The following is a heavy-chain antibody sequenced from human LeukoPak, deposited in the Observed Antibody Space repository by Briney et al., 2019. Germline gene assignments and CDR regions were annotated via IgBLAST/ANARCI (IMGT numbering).Heavy chain of an antibody. J-gene: IGHJ4*02. CDR1: GYTFTSYG. CDR3: AREGYYYGSGSFDY. D-gene: IGHD3-10*01. Sequence: ASVKVSCKASGYTFTSYGISWERQAPGQGLERMGWISAYNGNTNYAQKLQGRVTMTTDTSTSTAYMELRSLRSDDTAVYYCAREGYYYGSGSFDYWGQGTLVTVSS. CDR2: ISAYNGNT. V-gene: IGHV1-18*01.